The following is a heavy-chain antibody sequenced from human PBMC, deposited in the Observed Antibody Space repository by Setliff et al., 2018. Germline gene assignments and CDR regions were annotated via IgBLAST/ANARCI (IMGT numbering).Heavy chain of an antibody. CDR2: INAGNGNT. D-gene: IGHD2-2*01. CDR1: GYTFTSYA. Sequence: ASVKVSCKASGYTFTSYAMHWVRQAPGQRLEWMGWINAGNGNTKYSQKFQGRVTITRDTSASTAYMELSSLRSEDTAVYYCARAPPSTSWALYYYYMDVWGKGT. J-gene: IGHJ6*03. V-gene: IGHV1-3*01. CDR3: ARAPPSTSWALYYYYMDV.